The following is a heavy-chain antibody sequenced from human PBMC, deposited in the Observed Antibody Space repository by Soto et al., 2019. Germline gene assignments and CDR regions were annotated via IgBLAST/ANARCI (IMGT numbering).Heavy chain of an antibody. V-gene: IGHV3-30-3*01. CDR1: GFTFSSYA. Sequence: HPGGSLRLSCAASGFTFSSYAMHWVRQAPGKGLEWVAVISYDGSNKYYADSVKGQFTISRDNSKNTLYLQMNSLRAEDTAVYYCARDPLWGTAMVLWYFDLWGRGTLVTVSS. D-gene: IGHD5-18*01. CDR3: ARDPLWGTAMVLWYFDL. CDR2: ISYDGSNK. J-gene: IGHJ2*01.